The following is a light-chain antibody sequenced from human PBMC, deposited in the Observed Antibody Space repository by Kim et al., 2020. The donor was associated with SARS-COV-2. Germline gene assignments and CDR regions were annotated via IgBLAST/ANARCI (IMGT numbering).Light chain of an antibody. CDR2: QDT. CDR1: NLGNKY. CDR3: QAWDSSIAV. J-gene: IGLJ7*01. Sequence: VYPGQTASITCSGDNLGNKYVCWYQQKQGQSPVLVVYQDTKRPAGIPERFSGSNSGKTATLTVSGTQDVDEADYYCQAWDSSIAVFGGGTQLTVL. V-gene: IGLV3-1*01.